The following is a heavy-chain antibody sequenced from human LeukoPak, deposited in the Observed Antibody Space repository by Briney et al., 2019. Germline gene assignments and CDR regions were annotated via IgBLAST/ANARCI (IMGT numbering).Heavy chain of an antibody. CDR1: GYTFTGYY. V-gene: IGHV1-2*02. J-gene: IGHJ4*02. CDR2: INPNSGGT. D-gene: IGHD4-23*01. CDR3: ARDYGGNPCYFDY. Sequence: ASVKVSCKASGYTFTGYYMHWVRQAPGQGLEWMGCINPNSGGTNFAQKFQGRVTMTRDTSISTAYMDLNRLRSDDTAVYYCARDYGGNPCYFDYWGQGTLVTVSS.